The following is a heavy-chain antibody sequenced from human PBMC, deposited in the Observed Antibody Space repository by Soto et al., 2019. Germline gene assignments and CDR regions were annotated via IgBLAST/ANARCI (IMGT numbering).Heavy chain of an antibody. CDR3: AKSDSSCYYSDYYYGMDV. CDR2: ISYDGSNK. D-gene: IGHD3-22*01. V-gene: IGHV3-30*18. CDR1: GVTFSSYG. J-gene: IGHJ6*02. Sequence: PGGSLRLSCAASGVTFSSYGMHWVRQAPGKGLEWVAVISYDGSNKYYADSVKGRITISRDNSKNTLYLQMNSLRAEDTAVYYCAKSDSSCYYSDYYYGMDVWGQGTTVTVSS.